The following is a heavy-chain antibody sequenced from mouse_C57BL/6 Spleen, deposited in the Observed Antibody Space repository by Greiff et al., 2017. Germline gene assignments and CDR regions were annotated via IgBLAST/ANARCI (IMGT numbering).Heavy chain of an antibody. CDR1: GYAFTNYL. CDR2: INPGSGGT. V-gene: IGHV1-54*01. CDR3: ARGGYYGNSFAY. Sequence: VKLQESGAELVRPGTSVKVSCKASGYAFTNYLIEWVKQRPGQGLEWIGVINPGSGGTNYNEKFKGKATLTADKSSSTAYMQLSSLTSEDSAVYFCARGGYYGNSFAYWGQGTLVTVSA. D-gene: IGHD2-1*01. J-gene: IGHJ3*01.